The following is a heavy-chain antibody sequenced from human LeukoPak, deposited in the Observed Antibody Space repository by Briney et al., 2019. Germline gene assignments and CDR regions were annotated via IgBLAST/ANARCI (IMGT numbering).Heavy chain of an antibody. CDR1: ALSASRYT. D-gene: IGHD2-15*01. CDR3: ARDSCSGDRCWRYFVN. CDR2: ISGNGGNT. Sequence: GPSLRPSRAASALSASRYTTRWVRHAPGERREYVLAISGNGGNTFYANSVKGRFTISRDNSKNTLYLQMGSLKPEDMAVYYCARDSCSGDRCWRYFVNWGQGTLATVRS. V-gene: IGHV3-64*01. J-gene: IGHJ4*02.